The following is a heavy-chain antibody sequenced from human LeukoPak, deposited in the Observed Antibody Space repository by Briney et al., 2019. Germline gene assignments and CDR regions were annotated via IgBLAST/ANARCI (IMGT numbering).Heavy chain of an antibody. V-gene: IGHV3-53*01. Sequence: GGSLRLSCTVSGFTVSSNSMSWVRQVPGKGLEWVSGISNSGVSSFYAGSVKGRFTISRDNSKNTLYLQMNSLRGEDTAVYYCARGRYCNGGSCYFDSWGQGTLVTVSS. CDR3: ARGRYCNGGSCYFDS. D-gene: IGHD2-15*01. J-gene: IGHJ4*02. CDR1: GFTVSSNS. CDR2: ISNSGVSS.